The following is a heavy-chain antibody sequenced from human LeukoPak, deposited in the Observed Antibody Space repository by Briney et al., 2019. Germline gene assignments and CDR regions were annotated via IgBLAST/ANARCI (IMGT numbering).Heavy chain of an antibody. CDR1: GGSISSYY. J-gene: IGHJ5*02. D-gene: IGHD5-18*01. Sequence: SETLSLTCTVSGGSISSYYWSWIRQPPGKGLEWIGYIYYSGSTNYNPSLKSRVTISVDTSKNQFSLKLSSVTAADTAVYYCARAMNDVATAMVGFDPWGQGTLVTVSS. V-gene: IGHV4-59*01. CDR3: ARAMNDVATAMVGFDP. CDR2: IYYSGST.